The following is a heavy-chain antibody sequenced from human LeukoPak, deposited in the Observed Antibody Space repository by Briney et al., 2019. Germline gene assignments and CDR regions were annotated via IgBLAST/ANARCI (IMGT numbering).Heavy chain of an antibody. J-gene: IGHJ4*02. D-gene: IGHD5-18*01. CDR3: ASGGYSYVYPAHY. CDR1: GFTFSSYG. V-gene: IGHV3-30*03. Sequence: GGSLRLSCAASGFTFSSYGMHWVRQAPGKGLEWVAVISYDGSNKYYADSVKGRFTISRDNSKNTLYLQMNSLRAEGTAVYYCASGGYSYVYPAHYWGQGTLVTVSS. CDR2: ISYDGSNK.